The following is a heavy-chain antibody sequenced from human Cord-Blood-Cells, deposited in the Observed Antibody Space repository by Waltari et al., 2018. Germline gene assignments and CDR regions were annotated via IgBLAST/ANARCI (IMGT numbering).Heavy chain of an antibody. D-gene: IGHD1-7*01. CDR1: GFTFSNAW. CDR3: TTIRHNWNLVDY. CDR2: IKSKTDGGTT. J-gene: IGHJ4*02. Sequence: EVQLVESGGGLVKPGGSLRLSCAASGFTFSNAWMSWVRQAPGQGREWVGRIKSKTDGGTTDYAAPVKGRFTISRDDSKNTLYLQMNSLKTEDTAVYYCTTIRHNWNLVDYWGQGTLVTVSS. V-gene: IGHV3-15*01.